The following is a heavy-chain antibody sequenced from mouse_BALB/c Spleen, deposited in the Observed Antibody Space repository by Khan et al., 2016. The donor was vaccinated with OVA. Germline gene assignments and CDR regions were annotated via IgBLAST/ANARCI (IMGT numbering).Heavy chain of an antibody. CDR1: GYIFTSYW. D-gene: IGHD1-1*01. CDR2: IYPGTDNT. J-gene: IGHJ2*01. V-gene: IGHV1S132*01. CDR3: AREEALYYFDY. Sequence: QVQLKQSGAELVRPGASVKLSCKTSGYIFTSYWIHWVKQRSGQGLEWIARIYPGTDNTYYNQKLKDKASLTTDKSSSTAYLQLSSLKSEDSAVYFCAREEALYYFDYWGQGTTLTVSS.